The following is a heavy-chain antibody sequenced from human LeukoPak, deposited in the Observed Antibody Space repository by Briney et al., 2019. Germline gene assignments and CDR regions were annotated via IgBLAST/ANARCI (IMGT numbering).Heavy chain of an antibody. CDR3: TRCSAVAPGYMDV. CDR2: IYTSGST. D-gene: IGHD6-19*01. Sequence: SETLSLTCTVSGGSISSYYWSWIRQPPGKGLEWIGNIYTSGSTNYNPSLKSRVTMSVDTSKNQFSLKLSSVTAADTAVYYCTRCSAVAPGYMDVWGKGTTVTVSS. J-gene: IGHJ6*03. V-gene: IGHV4-4*09. CDR1: GGSISSYY.